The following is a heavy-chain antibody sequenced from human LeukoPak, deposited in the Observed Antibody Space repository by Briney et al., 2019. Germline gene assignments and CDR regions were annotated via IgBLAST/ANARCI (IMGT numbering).Heavy chain of an antibody. CDR1: GYSFTSYW. V-gene: IGHV5-51*01. D-gene: IGHD1-14*01. Sequence: GESLKISCKGSGYSFTSYWIGWVRQMPGKGLEWMGIIYPGDSNARYSPSFQGQVTISADKSISTAYLQWSSLKASDTAMYYCARHNLDTVYYFDYWGQGTLVTVSS. J-gene: IGHJ4*02. CDR2: IYPGDSNA. CDR3: ARHNLDTVYYFDY.